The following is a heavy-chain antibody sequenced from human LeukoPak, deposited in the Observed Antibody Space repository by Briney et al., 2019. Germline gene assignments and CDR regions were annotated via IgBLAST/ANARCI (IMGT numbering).Heavy chain of an antibody. CDR2: IYYSGST. V-gene: IGHV4-30-4*01. CDR1: GGSISSGDYY. CDR3: ASHFYGSGSWAIDY. D-gene: IGHD3-10*01. Sequence: SETLSLTCTVSGGSISSGDYYWSWMRQPPGEGLEWLGYIYYSGSTYYNPSLKSRVTISVDTSKNQFSLKLSSVTAADTAVYYCASHFYGSGSWAIDYWGQGTLVTVSS. J-gene: IGHJ4*02.